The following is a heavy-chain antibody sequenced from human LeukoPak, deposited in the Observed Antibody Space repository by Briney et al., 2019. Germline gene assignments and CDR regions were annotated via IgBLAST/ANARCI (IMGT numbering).Heavy chain of an antibody. J-gene: IGHJ4*02. CDR1: GFSFSSYG. CDR3: ARGSKQQLPQDY. CDR2: ISYDGSNK. Sequence: QPGRSLRLSCAASGFSFSSYGMHWVRQAPGKGLEWVAVISYDGSNKYYADSVKGRFTISRDNSKNTLYLQMNSLRAEDTAVYYCARGSKQQLPQDYWGQGTLVTVSS. V-gene: IGHV3-30*03. D-gene: IGHD6-13*01.